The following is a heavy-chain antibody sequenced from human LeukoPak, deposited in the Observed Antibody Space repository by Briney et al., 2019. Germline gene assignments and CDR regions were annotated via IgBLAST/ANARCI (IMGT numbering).Heavy chain of an antibody. CDR2: IWYDGSNK. D-gene: IGHD2-8*01. J-gene: IGHJ5*02. V-gene: IGHV3-33*01. Sequence: PGGSLRLSCAASGFTFSSFGMHWDRQAPGKGLEWVAIIWYDGSNKYYADSVKGRFTISRDNSRNTLSLQMSSLRADDTAMYYCARGMEFDPWGQGTLVTVSS. CDR1: GFTFSSFG. CDR3: ARGMEFDP.